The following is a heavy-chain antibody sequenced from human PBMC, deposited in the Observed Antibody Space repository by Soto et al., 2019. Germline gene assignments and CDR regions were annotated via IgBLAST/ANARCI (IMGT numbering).Heavy chain of an antibody. J-gene: IGHJ5*02. D-gene: IGHD2-15*01. V-gene: IGHV4-31*03. CDR2: IYYSGST. CDR3: ARAVVVVSNWFDP. Sequence: QVQLQESGPGLVKPSQTLSLTCTVSGGSISSVGYYWSWIRQHPGKRLEWIGYIYYSGSTYYNPSLKRRVTMSVDTSKNQFSLKLSSVTAADTAVYYCARAVVVVSNWFDPWGQGTLVTVSS. CDR1: GGSISSVGYY.